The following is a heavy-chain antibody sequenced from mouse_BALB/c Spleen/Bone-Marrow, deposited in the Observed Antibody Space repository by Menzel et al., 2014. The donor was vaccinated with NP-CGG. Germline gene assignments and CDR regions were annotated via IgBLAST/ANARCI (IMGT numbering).Heavy chain of an antibody. CDR1: GFTFSSYG. D-gene: IGHD1-1*01. CDR3: ARPTTVVATGGSFDY. J-gene: IGHJ2*01. CDR2: ISSGGSYT. V-gene: IGHV5-6*01. Sequence: EVQLQQSGGDLVKPGGSLKLSCAASGFTFSSYGMSWVRQTPDKRLEWAATISSGGSYTHYPDSVKGRFTISRDNAKNTLYLQMSSLKSEDTAMYYCARPTTVVATGGSFDYWGQGTTLTVSS.